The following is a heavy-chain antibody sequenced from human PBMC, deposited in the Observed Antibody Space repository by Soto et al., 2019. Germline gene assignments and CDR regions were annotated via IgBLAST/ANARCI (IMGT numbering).Heavy chain of an antibody. CDR1: GYGFTTYG. Sequence: QVHLVQSGAEVKKPGASVKVSCQGSGYGFTTYGITWVRQAPGQGLEWMAWISAHNGNTNYAQKLQGRVTVTRDTSTSTAYMEPRSLRSDDTAVYYCARGRYGDYWGQGALVTVSS. CDR3: ARGRYGDY. J-gene: IGHJ4*02. CDR2: ISAHNGNT. V-gene: IGHV1-18*01. D-gene: IGHD1-1*01.